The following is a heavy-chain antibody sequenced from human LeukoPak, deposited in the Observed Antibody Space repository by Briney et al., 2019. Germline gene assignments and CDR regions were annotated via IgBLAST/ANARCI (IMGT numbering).Heavy chain of an antibody. CDR3: ARVNSYGPMPYFDY. J-gene: IGHJ4*02. CDR2: IYYSGST. V-gene: IGHV4-31*11. CDR1: GGSISSGGYY. D-gene: IGHD5-18*01. Sequence: SETLSLTCAVSGGSISSGGYYWSWLRQHPGKGLEWIGYIYYSGSTYYNPSLKSRVTISVDTSKNQFSLKLSSVTAADTAVYYCARVNSYGPMPYFDYWGQGTLATVSS.